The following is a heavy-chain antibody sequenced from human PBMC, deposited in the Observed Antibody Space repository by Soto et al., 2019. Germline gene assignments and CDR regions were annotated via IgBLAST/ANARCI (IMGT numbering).Heavy chain of an antibody. CDR1: GGSISSSSYY. CDR2: IYYSGST. V-gene: IGHV4-39*01. D-gene: IGHD3-16*01. CDR3: ARRPPGGYYYMDV. Sequence: QLLESGPGLVKPSETLSLTCTVSGGSISSSSYYWGWIRQPPGKGLEWIGSIYYSGSTYYNPSLKSRVTISVDTSKNQFSLKLSSVTAADTAVYYCARRPPGGYYYMDVWGKGTTVTVSS. J-gene: IGHJ6*03.